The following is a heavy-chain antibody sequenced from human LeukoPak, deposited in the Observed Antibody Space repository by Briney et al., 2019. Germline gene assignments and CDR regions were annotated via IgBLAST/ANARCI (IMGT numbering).Heavy chain of an antibody. CDR3: AKEACAGDCHRDYFDY. CDR1: GFTFSSYS. CDR2: ISYDGSTK. Sequence: GRSLRLSCAASGFTFSSYSIHWVRQAPGKGLEWVAVISYDGSTKYYADSVKGRFTISRDNSKNTLYLQMNSLRAEDTALYYCAKEACAGDCHRDYFDYWGQGTLVTVSS. D-gene: IGHD2-21*02. V-gene: IGHV3-30*18. J-gene: IGHJ4*02.